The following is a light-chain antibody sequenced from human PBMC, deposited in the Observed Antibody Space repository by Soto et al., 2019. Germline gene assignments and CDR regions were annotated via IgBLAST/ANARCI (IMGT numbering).Light chain of an antibody. CDR2: GAS. CDR3: QQFGTSPMFT. J-gene: IGKJ2*01. V-gene: IGKV3-20*01. Sequence: DMVLTQSPGTLSLSPGGRATLSCRASQSVSSSYLAWYQKKPGQAPRLLIFGASSRATGVPDRFSGSGSGTDFTLTISRLEPEDFAVYYCQQFGTSPMFTFGQGTKLEI. CDR1: QSVSSSY.